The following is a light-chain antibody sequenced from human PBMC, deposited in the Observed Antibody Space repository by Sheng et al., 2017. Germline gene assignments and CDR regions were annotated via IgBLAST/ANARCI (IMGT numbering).Light chain of an antibody. CDR2: DAS. J-gene: IGKJ4*01. CDR3: QQYADWPLT. Sequence: ILLTQSPATLSLSPGERATLSCRASHNVTYFLSWYQQRHGQAPRLLIHDASRRASGIPSRFSGCGSGTDFTLSVTSLEPEDFAVYYCQQYADWPLTFGGGTTVQI. CDR1: HNVTYF. V-gene: IGKV3-11*01.